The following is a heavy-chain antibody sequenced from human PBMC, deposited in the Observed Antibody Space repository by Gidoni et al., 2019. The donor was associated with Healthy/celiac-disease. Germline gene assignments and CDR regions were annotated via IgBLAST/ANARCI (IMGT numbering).Heavy chain of an antibody. Sequence: EVQLLESGGGLVQPGGSLRLSCAASGFTFSTDAMSWVREAPGKGLEWVSAISGSGGSTYYADSVKGRFTISRDNSKNTLYLQMNSLRAEDTAVYYCAKDRELDYYDSSGYFDYWGQGTLVTVSS. CDR3: AKDRELDYYDSSGYFDY. V-gene: IGHV3-23*01. CDR2: ISGSGGST. J-gene: IGHJ4*02. CDR1: GFTFSTDA. D-gene: IGHD3-22*01.